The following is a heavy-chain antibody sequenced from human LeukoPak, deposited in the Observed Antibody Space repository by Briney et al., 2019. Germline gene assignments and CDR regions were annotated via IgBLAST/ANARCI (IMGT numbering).Heavy chain of an antibody. Sequence: GGSLRLSCAASGFTFSSYAMSWVRQAPGKGLEWVSAISGSGGSTYYADSVKGRFTISRDNSKNTLYLQMNCLRAEDTAVYYCAKDGTAYYYDSSGYSTVADYWGQGTLVTVSS. CDR2: ISGSGGST. CDR1: GFTFSSYA. CDR3: AKDGTAYYYDSSGYSTVADY. D-gene: IGHD3-22*01. J-gene: IGHJ4*02. V-gene: IGHV3-23*01.